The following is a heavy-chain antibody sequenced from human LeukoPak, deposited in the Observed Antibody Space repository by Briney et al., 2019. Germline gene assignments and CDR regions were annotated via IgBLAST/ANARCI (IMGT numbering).Heavy chain of an antibody. J-gene: IGHJ3*02. Sequence: GASVKVSCKASGYTFTSYGISWVRQAPGQGLEWMGWISAYNGNTNYAQKFQGRVTMTRDTSTSTVYMELSSLRSEDTAVYYCAAPGAFDIWGQGTMVTVSS. CDR2: ISAYNGNT. CDR3: AAPGAFDI. V-gene: IGHV1-18*01. CDR1: GYTFTSYG.